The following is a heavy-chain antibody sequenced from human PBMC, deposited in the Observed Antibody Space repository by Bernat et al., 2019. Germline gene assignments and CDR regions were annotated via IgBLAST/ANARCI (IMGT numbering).Heavy chain of an antibody. CDR2: ISGAAGSA. CDR3: AKDRSGGFLTRGPNYFGD. J-gene: IGHJ4*02. Sequence: EVQLLESGGGLLQPGGSLRLSCAASGFTFGSYAMSWVRQAPGKGLEWVSAISGAAGSAYYADSVKGRFTISRDNSKNTLYLQMNSLRAEDTAVYYCAKDRSGGFLTRGPNYFGDWGQGTLLTVSS. CDR1: GFTFGSYA. D-gene: IGHD1-26*01. V-gene: IGHV3-23*01.